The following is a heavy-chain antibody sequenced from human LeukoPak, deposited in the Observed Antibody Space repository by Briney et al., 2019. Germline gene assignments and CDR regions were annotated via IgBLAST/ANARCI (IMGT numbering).Heavy chain of an antibody. J-gene: IGHJ4*02. CDR3: AKSPSPGSTPGIDY. V-gene: IGHV3-23*01. CDR2: ISVRGGAT. D-gene: IGHD2-15*01. CDR1: GFTFSSYA. Sequence: GGSLRLSCAASGFTFSSYAMNWVRQAPGKGLEWVSCISVRGGATYYADSGKGRFSISRENSKNTGGLEMTSLRVDETAVYFCAKSPSPGSTPGIDYWGQGTLVTVSS.